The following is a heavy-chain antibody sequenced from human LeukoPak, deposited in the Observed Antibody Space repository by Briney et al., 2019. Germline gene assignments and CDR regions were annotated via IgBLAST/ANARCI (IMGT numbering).Heavy chain of an antibody. V-gene: IGHV3-7*01. CDR1: GFTFSAYW. Sequence: PGGSLRLSCAASGFTFSAYWMHWVRQAPGKGLEWLADIRQDGDQTYYADSVKGRFTISRDNAKNSLCLQLNSLRAEDTAVYYCAKDLASTGALDLWGQGTLVTVSS. CDR3: AKDLASTGALDL. D-gene: IGHD1-14*01. J-gene: IGHJ4*02. CDR2: IRQDGDQT.